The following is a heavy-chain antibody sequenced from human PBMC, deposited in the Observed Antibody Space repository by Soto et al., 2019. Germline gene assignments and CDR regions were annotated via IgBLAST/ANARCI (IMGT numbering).Heavy chain of an antibody. V-gene: IGHV3-33*01. CDR3: ARDLGTGTTYYFDY. CDR2: IWYDGSNK. Sequence: QVQLVESGGGVVQPGRSLRLSCAASGFTFSSYGMHWVRQAPGKGLAWVAVIWYDGSNKYYADSVKGRFTISRDNSKNTLYLQMNSLRAEDTAVYYCARDLGTGTTYYFDYWGQGTLVTVSS. D-gene: IGHD1-1*01. J-gene: IGHJ4*02. CDR1: GFTFSSYG.